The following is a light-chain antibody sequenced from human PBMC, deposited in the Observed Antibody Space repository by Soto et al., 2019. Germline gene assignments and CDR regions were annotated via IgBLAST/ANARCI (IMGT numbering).Light chain of an antibody. CDR2: GAS. CDR3: QQYGSSPNT. CDR1: QSVSSSY. Sequence: EIVLTQSPGTLSLSPGGRATLACRSSQSVSSSYLAWYQQKPGQAPRLLIYGASSRATGIPDRFSGSGSGTDFTLTISRLEPEDFAVYYCQQYGSSPNTFGGGTKVDIK. V-gene: IGKV3-20*01. J-gene: IGKJ4*01.